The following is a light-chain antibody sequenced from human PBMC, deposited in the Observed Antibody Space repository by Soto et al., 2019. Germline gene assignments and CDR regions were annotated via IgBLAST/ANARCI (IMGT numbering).Light chain of an antibody. CDR1: QSLRSSY. CDR3: QQHGTSPYT. V-gene: IGKV3-20*01. Sequence: EVVLTQSPNTLSLSPGERATLSCWASQSLRSSYLAWYQRKPGQAPRLLMFGASSRATGIPDSFNGSGSGTDFILTISRLEPEDVAVYYCQQHGTSPYTFGQGTVLEIK. J-gene: IGKJ2*01. CDR2: GAS.